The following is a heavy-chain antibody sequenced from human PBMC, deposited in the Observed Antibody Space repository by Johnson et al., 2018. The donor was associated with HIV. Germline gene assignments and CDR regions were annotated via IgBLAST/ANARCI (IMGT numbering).Heavy chain of an antibody. J-gene: IGHJ3*02. CDR1: GFTFSNAW. D-gene: IGHD3-16*02. Sequence: VQLVESGGGLVKPGGSLRLSCAASGFTFSNAWMSWVRQAPGKGLEWIGRIKSITDGGTTDYATPVKGRFTISRDDSKNTVYLQMNSLKTEDTAVYFCTTDQGCDYVWGTYRYAFDIWGQGTIVTVSS. V-gene: IGHV3-15*01. CDR3: TTDQGCDYVWGTYRYAFDI. CDR2: IKSITDGGTT.